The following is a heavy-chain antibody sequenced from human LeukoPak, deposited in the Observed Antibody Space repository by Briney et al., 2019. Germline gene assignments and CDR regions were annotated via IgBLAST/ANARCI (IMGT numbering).Heavy chain of an antibody. Sequence: PGGSLRLSCAASGFTVRTNYMSWVRQAPGKGLEWVSIIYGGGSTYYADSVKGRFTIYRDISKNTLYLQMNSLRAEDTAVYYCAREILGAMGDWGQGSLVTVSS. CDR1: GFTVRTNY. V-gene: IGHV3-53*01. CDR3: AREILGAMGD. D-gene: IGHD1-26*01. CDR2: IYGGGST. J-gene: IGHJ4*02.